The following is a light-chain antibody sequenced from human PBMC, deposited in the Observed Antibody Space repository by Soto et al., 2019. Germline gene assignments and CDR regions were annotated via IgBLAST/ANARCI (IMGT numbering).Light chain of an antibody. Sequence: QSVLTQPPSVSGAPGQRITISCTGSSSNIGAGYDVHWYQQVPGTAPKLLIYGNSNRPSGVPDRFSGSKSGTSASLAITGLRAEDEADYYCQSYDSSLSGSVFGGGTQLNVL. V-gene: IGLV1-40*01. CDR2: GNS. J-gene: IGLJ7*01. CDR1: SSNIGAGYD. CDR3: QSYDSSLSGSV.